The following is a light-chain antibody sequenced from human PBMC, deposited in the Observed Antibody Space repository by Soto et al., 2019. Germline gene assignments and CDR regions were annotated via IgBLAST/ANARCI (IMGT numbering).Light chain of an antibody. Sequence: DIHMTQSPSSLSASVGDRVTITCRASQSISSYLNWYQQKPGKAPKLLIYAASSLQSGVPSRFSGSGSGTDFTLTISSLQPEDFATYYCQHSYSTEWTFGQGTKVEIK. V-gene: IGKV1-39*01. CDR2: AAS. J-gene: IGKJ1*01. CDR3: QHSYSTEWT. CDR1: QSISSY.